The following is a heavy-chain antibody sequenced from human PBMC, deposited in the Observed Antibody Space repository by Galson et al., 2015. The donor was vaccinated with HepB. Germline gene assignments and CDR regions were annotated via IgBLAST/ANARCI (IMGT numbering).Heavy chain of an antibody. V-gene: IGHV3-53*01. CDR1: GFTVSSNH. CDR2: IYSGGST. Sequence: SLRLSCAASGFTVSSNHMSWVRQAPGKGLEWVSVIYSGGSTYYADSVKGRFTISRDNSKNTLYLQMNSLRAEDTAVYYCARGSTTHYYYGMDVWGQGTTVTVSS. D-gene: IGHD1-26*01. CDR3: ARGSTTHYYYGMDV. J-gene: IGHJ6*02.